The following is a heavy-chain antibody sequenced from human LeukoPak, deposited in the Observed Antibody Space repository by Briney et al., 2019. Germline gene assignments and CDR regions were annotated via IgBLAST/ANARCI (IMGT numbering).Heavy chain of an antibody. V-gene: IGHV3-64*01. CDR1: GFTFSSYA. CDR3: AKGMVRGVTYSYFDY. J-gene: IGHJ4*02. D-gene: IGHD3-10*01. CDR2: ISSHGGST. Sequence: GGSLRLSCAASGFTFSSYAMHWVRQAPGKGLEHVSAISSHGGSTYYANSVKGRFTISRDNSKNTLYLQMGSLRAEDTAVYYCAKGMVRGVTYSYFDYWGQGTLVTVSS.